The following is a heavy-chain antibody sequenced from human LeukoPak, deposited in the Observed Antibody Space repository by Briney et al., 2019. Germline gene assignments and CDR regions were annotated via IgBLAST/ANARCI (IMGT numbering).Heavy chain of an antibody. CDR2: IYHSGST. CDR3: ASLYGGNSYGMDV. Sequence: SETLSLTCAVSGGSISSSNWWSWVRQPPGKGLEWIGEIYHSGSTNYNPSLKSRVTISVDKSKNQFSLKLSSVTAADTAVYYCASLYGGNSYGMDVWGQGTTVTVSS. CDR1: GGSISSSNW. V-gene: IGHV4-4*02. J-gene: IGHJ6*02. D-gene: IGHD4-23*01.